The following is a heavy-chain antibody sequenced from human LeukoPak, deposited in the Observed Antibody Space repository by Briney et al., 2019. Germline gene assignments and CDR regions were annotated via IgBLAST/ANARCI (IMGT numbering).Heavy chain of an antibody. CDR1: GFTFSSYS. D-gene: IGHD5-12*01. V-gene: IGHV3-21*04. Sequence: GSLRLSCAASGFTFSSYSMNWVRQAPGKGLEWVSSISSSSSYIYYADSVKGRFTISRDNAKNSLYPQMNSLRAEDTAVYYCARDPGSGYEEHFDYWGQGTLVTVSS. CDR3: ARDPGSGYEEHFDY. CDR2: ISSSSSYI. J-gene: IGHJ4*02.